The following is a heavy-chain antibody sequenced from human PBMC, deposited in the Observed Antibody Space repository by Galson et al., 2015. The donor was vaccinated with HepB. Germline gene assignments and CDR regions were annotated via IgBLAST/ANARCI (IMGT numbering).Heavy chain of an antibody. Sequence: SLRLSCAASGFTFSSYAMSWVRQAPGKGLEWVSSISSSSSYIYYADSVKGRFTISRDNAKNSLYLQMNSLRAEDTAVYYCAREFDCSSTSCYPGDAFDIWGQGTMVTVSS. CDR3: AREFDCSSTSCYPGDAFDI. D-gene: IGHD2-2*01. CDR1: GFTFSSYA. CDR2: ISSSSSYI. J-gene: IGHJ3*02. V-gene: IGHV3-21*01.